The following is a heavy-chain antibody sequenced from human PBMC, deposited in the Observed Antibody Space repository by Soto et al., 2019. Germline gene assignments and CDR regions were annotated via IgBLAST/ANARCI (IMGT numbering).Heavy chain of an antibody. CDR1: GFTFSSYA. CDR2: ISGSGGST. V-gene: IGHV3-23*01. J-gene: IGHJ4*02. D-gene: IGHD3-3*01. CDR3: AKVQFLEWLLLGSFDY. Sequence: GGSLRLSCAASGFTFSSYAMSWVRQAPGKGLEWVSAISGSGGSTYYADSVKGRFTISRDNSKNTLYLQMNSLRAEDTAVYYCAKVQFLEWLLLGSFDYWGQGTLVTVSS.